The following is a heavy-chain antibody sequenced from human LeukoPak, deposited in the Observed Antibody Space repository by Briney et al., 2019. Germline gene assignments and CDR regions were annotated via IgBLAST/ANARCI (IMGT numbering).Heavy chain of an antibody. Sequence: GGSLRLSCAASGFTFSGYFMHGVRQAPGKGLEWVAIISSDGNTKYYADSVKGRFTISRDNSKNTLYLQMNSLRAEDTAVYYCAKGLYGSYFDYWGQGTLVTVSS. CDR2: ISSDGNTK. J-gene: IGHJ4*02. V-gene: IGHV3-30-3*01. D-gene: IGHD3-10*01. CDR3: AKGLYGSYFDY. CDR1: GFTFSGYF.